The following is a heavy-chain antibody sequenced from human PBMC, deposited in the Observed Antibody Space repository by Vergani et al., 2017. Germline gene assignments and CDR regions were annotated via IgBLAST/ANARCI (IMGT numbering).Heavy chain of an antibody. Sequence: EVQLVESGGGLVQPGRSLRLSCAASGFTFDDYAMHWVRQAPGKGLEWVSGISRNSGSIGYAYSVKGRFTISRDNAKNSLYLQMNSLRAEDTALYYCATGYSYDYPPDYWGQGTLVTVSS. J-gene: IGHJ4*02. CDR1: GFTFDDYA. CDR2: ISRNSGSI. V-gene: IGHV3-9*01. CDR3: ATGYSYDYPPDY. D-gene: IGHD5-18*01.